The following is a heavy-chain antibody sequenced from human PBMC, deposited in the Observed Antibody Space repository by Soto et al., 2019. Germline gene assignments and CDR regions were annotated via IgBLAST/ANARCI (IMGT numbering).Heavy chain of an antibody. CDR3: ARDSGYDFWSGYAPYDAFDI. J-gene: IGHJ3*02. CDR2: INSDGSST. Sequence: EGSLRLSCAASGFTFSSYWMHWVRQAPGKGLVWVSRINSDGSSTSYADSVKGRFTISRDNAKNTLYLQMNSLRAEDTAVYYCARDSGYDFWSGYAPYDAFDIWGQGTMVTVSS. CDR1: GFTFSSYW. D-gene: IGHD3-3*01. V-gene: IGHV3-74*01.